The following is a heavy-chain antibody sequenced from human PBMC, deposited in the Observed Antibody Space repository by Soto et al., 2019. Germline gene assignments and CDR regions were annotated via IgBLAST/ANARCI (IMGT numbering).Heavy chain of an antibody. J-gene: IGHJ5*02. D-gene: IGHD3-10*01. Sequence: GGSLRLSCAASGFTFSSYWMSWVRQAPGKGLEWVVNIKQDGSEKYYVDSVKGRFTISRDNAKNSLYLQMNSLRAEDTAVYYCARERMVRGLNWFDPWGQGTLVTVSS. CDR1: GFTFSSYW. CDR2: IKQDGSEK. V-gene: IGHV3-7*01. CDR3: ARERMVRGLNWFDP.